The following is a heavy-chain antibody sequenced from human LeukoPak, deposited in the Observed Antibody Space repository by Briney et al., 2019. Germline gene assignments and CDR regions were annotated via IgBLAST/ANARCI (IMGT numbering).Heavy chain of an antibody. J-gene: IGHJ4*02. D-gene: IGHD1-26*01. CDR1: GFSISSYG. CDR3: AKESQLSYSGTFYIDY. V-gene: IGHV3-30*02. Sequence: GGSLRLSCAASGFSISSYGMNWVRQAPGKGLEWVAFIRYDGSNEYYADSVKGRFTTSRDRSKNTLYLQMNSLRTEDTAVYYCAKESQLSYSGTFYIDYWGQGTLVTVSS. CDR2: IRYDGSNE.